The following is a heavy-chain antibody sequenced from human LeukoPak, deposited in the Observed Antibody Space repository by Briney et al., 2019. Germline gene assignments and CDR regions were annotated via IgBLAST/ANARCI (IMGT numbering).Heavy chain of an antibody. J-gene: IGHJ4*02. Sequence: GGSLRLSCAASGFTFSSYAMSWVRQAPGKGLEWVSVIYSGGSTYYADSVKGRFTISRDNSKNTLYLQMNSLRAEDTAVYYCAREVSGWYYFDYWGQGTLVTVSS. CDR3: AREVSGWYYFDY. CDR2: IYSGGST. V-gene: IGHV3-53*01. D-gene: IGHD6-19*01. CDR1: GFTFSSYA.